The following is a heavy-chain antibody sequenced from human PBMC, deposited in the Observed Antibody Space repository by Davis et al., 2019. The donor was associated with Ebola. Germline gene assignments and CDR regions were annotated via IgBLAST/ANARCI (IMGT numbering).Heavy chain of an antibody. Sequence: GSLRLSCSASGFTFGYYSMSWVRQAPGKGLEWLGFVRSNAYGMTTEYAASVEGRFTISRDDSKSIAYLQMSSLKIEDTALYYCARDDSPDPYWGQGTLVTVSS. D-gene: IGHD3-22*01. CDR3: ARDDSPDPY. V-gene: IGHV3-49*04. CDR2: VRSNAYGMTT. J-gene: IGHJ4*02. CDR1: GFTFGYYS.